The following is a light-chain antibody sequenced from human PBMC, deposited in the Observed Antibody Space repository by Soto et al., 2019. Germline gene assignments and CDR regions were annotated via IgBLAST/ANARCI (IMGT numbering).Light chain of an antibody. CDR1: SSDVGGYNY. V-gene: IGLV2-14*01. J-gene: IGLJ2*01. CDR2: EVS. CDR3: SSYTSANTVV. Sequence: QSALTQPASVSGSPGRSITISCAGTSSDVGGYNYVSWYQQYPGKAPKLMIYEVSNRPSGVSDRFSGSKSVNTASLTISGLQAEDEADYYCSSYTSANTVVFGGGTKLTVL.